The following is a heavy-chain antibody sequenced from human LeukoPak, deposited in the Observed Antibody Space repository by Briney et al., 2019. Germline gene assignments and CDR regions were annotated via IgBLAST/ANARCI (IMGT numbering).Heavy chain of an antibody. Sequence: ASVKVSCKASGYTFTSYGISWVRQAPGQGLEWMGWISAYNGNTNYAQKLQGRVTMTTDTSTSTAYMELRSLRSDDTAVCYCARVMSSPPISMYYFDYWGQGTLVTVSS. CDR3: ARVMSSPPISMYYFDY. CDR2: ISAYNGNT. D-gene: IGHD5/OR15-5a*01. J-gene: IGHJ4*02. CDR1: GYTFTSYG. V-gene: IGHV1-18*04.